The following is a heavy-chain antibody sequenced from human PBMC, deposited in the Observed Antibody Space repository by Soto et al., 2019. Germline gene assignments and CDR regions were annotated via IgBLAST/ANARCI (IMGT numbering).Heavy chain of an antibody. V-gene: IGHV4-59*08. J-gene: IGHJ3*02. CDR1: GGSVSSYY. CDR2: VYYSGST. CDR3: ARHGDDIRDDI. Sequence: SETLSLTCTVSGGSVSSYYWSWIRQPPGKGLEWIGYVYYSGSTNYNPSLKSRVTISVDTSKNQFSLKLSSVTAADTAVYYCARHGDDIRDDIWGQGTMVTVS. D-gene: IGHD3-9*01.